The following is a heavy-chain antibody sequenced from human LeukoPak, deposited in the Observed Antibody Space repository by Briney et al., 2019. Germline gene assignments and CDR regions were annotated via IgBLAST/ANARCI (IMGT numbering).Heavy chain of an antibody. CDR3: ARARTSYYYAMDV. CDR1: GFTFSSYE. CDR2: ISSSGSTI. Sequence: GGSLRRSCAASGFTFSSYEMNWVRQAPGKGLEWVSYISSSGSTIYYADSVKGRFTISRDNAKNSLYLQMNSLRGEDTALYYCARARTSYYYAMDVWGQGTTVTVSS. J-gene: IGHJ6*02. V-gene: IGHV3-48*03. D-gene: IGHD2-2*01.